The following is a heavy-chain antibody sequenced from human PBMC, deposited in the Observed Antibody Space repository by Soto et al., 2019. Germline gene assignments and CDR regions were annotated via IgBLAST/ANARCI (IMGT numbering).Heavy chain of an antibody. CDR3: ARGLKNYYGVDV. Sequence: HPGGSLRLSCAASGFTFSSYGMHWVRQAPGKGLVWVSRIKCDGSNKCYADSVKGRFTISRDNVENTVYLQMGSLRADDTAVYYCARGLKNYYGVDVWGQGTTVTVSS. CDR1: GFTFSSYG. J-gene: IGHJ6*02. V-gene: IGHV3-74*01. CDR2: IKCDGSNK.